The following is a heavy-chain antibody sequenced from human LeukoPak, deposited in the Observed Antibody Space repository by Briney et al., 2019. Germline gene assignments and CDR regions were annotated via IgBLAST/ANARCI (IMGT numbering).Heavy chain of an antibody. CDR3: AKRAVTTFSSGFDY. CDR1: GLAFRNFA. Sequence: PGGSLRLSCEASGLAFRNFAMSWVRQAPGKGLEWVSGMTGSGGSSYYADSVKGRFTISRDNAKNALYLQMNSLRADDTAVYYCAKRAVTTFSSGFDYWGQGTLVTVSS. J-gene: IGHJ4*02. CDR2: MTGSGGSS. V-gene: IGHV3-23*01. D-gene: IGHD4-17*01.